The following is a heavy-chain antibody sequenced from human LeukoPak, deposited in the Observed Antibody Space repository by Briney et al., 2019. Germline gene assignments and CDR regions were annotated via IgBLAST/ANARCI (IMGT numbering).Heavy chain of an antibody. D-gene: IGHD3-22*01. CDR1: GFTFSTYS. Sequence: GGSLRLSCAASGFTFSTYSMNWVRQAPGKGLEWVSYISSSSSTIYYADSVKGRFTISRDNAKNSLYLQMNSLRAEDTAVYYCARDSSGYSRYYYYYMDVWGKGTTVTVSS. CDR3: ARDSSGYSRYYYYYMDV. J-gene: IGHJ6*03. CDR2: ISSSSSTI. V-gene: IGHV3-48*01.